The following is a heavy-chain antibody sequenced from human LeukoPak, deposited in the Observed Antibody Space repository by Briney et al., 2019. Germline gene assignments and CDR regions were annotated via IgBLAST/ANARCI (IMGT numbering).Heavy chain of an antibody. Sequence: PGGSLRLSCAASGFTVRSNYMSWVRQAPGKGLEWVSIIYSGGSTYYPDSVKGRFTISRDNAKNSLYLQMNSLRAEDTAVYYCARDFSPPSSWYRSEYYYYYYMDVWGKGTTVTVSS. J-gene: IGHJ6*03. CDR1: GFTVRSNY. CDR3: ARDFSPPSSWYRSEYYYYYYMDV. CDR2: IYSGGST. V-gene: IGHV3-66*01. D-gene: IGHD6-13*01.